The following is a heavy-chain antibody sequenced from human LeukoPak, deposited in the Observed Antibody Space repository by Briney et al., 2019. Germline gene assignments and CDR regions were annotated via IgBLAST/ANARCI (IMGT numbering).Heavy chain of an antibody. CDR2: MNPNSGNT. CDR3: ACRDGYPSRFDP. Sequence: ASVKVSCKASGYTFTSYDINWVRQATGQGPEWMGWMNPNSGNTGYAQKFQGRVTMTRNTSISTAYMELSSLRSEDTAVYYCACRDGYPSRFDPWGQGTLVTVSS. D-gene: IGHD5-24*01. V-gene: IGHV1-8*01. CDR1: GYTFTSYD. J-gene: IGHJ5*02.